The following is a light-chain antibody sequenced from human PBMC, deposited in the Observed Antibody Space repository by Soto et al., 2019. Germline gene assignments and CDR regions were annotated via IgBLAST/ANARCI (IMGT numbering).Light chain of an antibody. J-gene: IGKJ2*02. CDR2: GAS. CDR1: QIISSTY. CDR3: HQAGNSFCT. V-gene: IGKV3-20*01. Sequence: DIVLTQSPGTLSLSPGERATLSCRASQIISSTYLGWYQQKPGQAPRLLIYGASRRATDIPDRFSGSASGSSGTITISTLDPEDSGVYSGHQAGNSFCTYGRGTNL.